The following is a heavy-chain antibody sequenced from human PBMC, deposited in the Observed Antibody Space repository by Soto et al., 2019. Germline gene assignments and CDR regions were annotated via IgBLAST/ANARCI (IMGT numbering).Heavy chain of an antibody. V-gene: IGHV3-9*01. Sequence: GGSLRLSCAASGFIFDDHAMHWVRQAPGKXLEWVSGISWSSGGIGYADSVKGRFTISRDNAKNSLYLQMSSLRPEDTALYYCDRDIGSAAAATYYYYGLDVWGQGTTVTVSS. CDR2: ISWSSGGI. CDR1: GFIFDDHA. D-gene: IGHD6-13*01. CDR3: DRDIGSAAAATYYYYGLDV. J-gene: IGHJ6*02.